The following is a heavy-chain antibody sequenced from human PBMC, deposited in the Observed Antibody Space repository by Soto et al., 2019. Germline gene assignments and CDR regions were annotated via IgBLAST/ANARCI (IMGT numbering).Heavy chain of an antibody. J-gene: IGHJ4*02. D-gene: IGHD6-13*01. CDR1: GLTFTDYA. CDR3: ARGSSGYISSWYYFDY. Sequence: GGSLRLSCAASGLTFTDYALSWVRQAPGKGLEWVATISGIGGSTYLADSVKGRLSISRDNSKNTVSLLMNSLRAEDTAVYFCARGSSGYISSWYYFDYWGRGTLVTVSS. V-gene: IGHV3-23*01. CDR2: ISGIGGST.